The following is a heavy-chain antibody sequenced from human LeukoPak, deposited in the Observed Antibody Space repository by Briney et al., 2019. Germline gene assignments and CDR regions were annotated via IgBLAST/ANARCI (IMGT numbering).Heavy chain of an antibody. Sequence: SETLSLTCTVSGGSINSYYWSWIRQPPGKGLEWIGYIYYSGSTNYNPSLKSRVTISVDTSKNQFSLKLTSVTAADTAVYYCARSLVYNGMDVWGRGTTVTVS. J-gene: IGHJ6*02. CDR2: IYYSGST. CDR3: ARSLVYNGMDV. D-gene: IGHD3-10*01. CDR1: GGSINSYY. V-gene: IGHV4-59*01.